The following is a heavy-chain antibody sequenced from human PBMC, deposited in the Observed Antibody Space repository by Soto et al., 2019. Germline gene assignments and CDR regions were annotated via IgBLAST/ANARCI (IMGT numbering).Heavy chain of an antibody. Sequence: PSETLSLTCAVYGGSFRGYYWSWIRQPPRKGLEWIGEINHSGRTNYSPSLKSRLTISVDTSKNQFTLNLSSVTATDTAVYYCARGGDSGYVVCGQGTLVTVSS. CDR2: INHSGRT. CDR1: GGSFRGYY. V-gene: IGHV4-34*01. J-gene: IGHJ4*02. CDR3: ARGGDSGYVV. D-gene: IGHD5-12*01.